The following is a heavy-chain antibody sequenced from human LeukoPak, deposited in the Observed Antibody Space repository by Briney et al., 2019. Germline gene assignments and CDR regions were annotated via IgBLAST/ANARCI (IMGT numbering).Heavy chain of an antibody. V-gene: IGHV3-74*01. CDR2: LNSDGSST. J-gene: IGHJ6*02. CDR1: GFTFGTHW. Sequence: PGGSLRLSCAASGFTFGTHWMHWVRQAPGKGLVWVSRLNSDGSSTHYAGSVQGRFTISRDNAKNTLYPQMSSLRAEDTAVYYCAREYYYNIDVWGQGTTVTVSS. CDR3: AREYYYNIDV.